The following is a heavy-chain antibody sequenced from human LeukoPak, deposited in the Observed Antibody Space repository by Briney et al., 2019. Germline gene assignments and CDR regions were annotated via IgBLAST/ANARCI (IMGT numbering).Heavy chain of an antibody. CDR1: GYTFTSYY. V-gene: IGHV1-46*01. Sequence: ASVKASCKASGYTFTSYYMHWVRQAPGQGLEWMGIINPSGGSTSYAQKFQGRVTMTRDTSTSTVYMELSSLRSEDTAVYYCARGGVKALLLWFGELSRWFDPWGQGTLVTVSS. D-gene: IGHD3-10*01. J-gene: IGHJ5*02. CDR3: ARGGVKALLLWFGELSRWFDP. CDR2: INPSGGST.